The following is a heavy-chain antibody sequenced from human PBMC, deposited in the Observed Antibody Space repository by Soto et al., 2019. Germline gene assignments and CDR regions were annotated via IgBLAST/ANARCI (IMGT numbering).Heavy chain of an antibody. CDR2: ISGSGGST. D-gene: IGHD1-1*01. CDR1: GFTFSSYA. V-gene: IGHV3-23*01. Sequence: EVQLLESGGGLVQPGGSLRLYCAASGFTFSSYAMSWVRQAPGKGLEWVSAISGSGGSTYYADSVKGRFTISRDNSKNTLYLQMNSLRAEDTAVYYCAKDDLQFATGTTCFDYSGQGTLVTVSS. J-gene: IGHJ4*02. CDR3: AKDDLQFATGTTCFDY.